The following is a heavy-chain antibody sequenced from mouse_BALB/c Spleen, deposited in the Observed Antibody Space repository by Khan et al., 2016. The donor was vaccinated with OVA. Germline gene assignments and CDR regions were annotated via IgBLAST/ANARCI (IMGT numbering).Heavy chain of an antibody. CDR2: ISYSGST. CDR3: ARTAGIEY. V-gene: IGHV3-1*02. D-gene: IGHD1-2*01. J-gene: IGHJ2*01. Sequence: EVQLQESGPGLVKPSQSLSLTCTVTGYSITSGYGWYLIRQSPGNQLEWMGYISYSGSTNYNPSLKSRIIITRDTSKNQFFLQLNSVTIEDTATYYGARTAGIEYWGQGTTLTVSS. CDR1: GYSITSGYG.